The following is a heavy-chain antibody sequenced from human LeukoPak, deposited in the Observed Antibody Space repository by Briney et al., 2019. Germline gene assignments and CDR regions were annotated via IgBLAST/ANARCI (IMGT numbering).Heavy chain of an antibody. Sequence: ASVKVSCKASGYTFTGYYMHWVRQAPGQGLEWMGWINPNSGDTNYAQKFQGRVTMTRDTSISTAYMELSRLRSEDTAVYYCARGRARTMVRGVPYGMDVWGQGTTVTVSS. CDR3: ARGRARTMVRGVPYGMDV. V-gene: IGHV1-2*02. CDR1: GYTFTGYY. J-gene: IGHJ6*02. D-gene: IGHD3-10*01. CDR2: INPNSGDT.